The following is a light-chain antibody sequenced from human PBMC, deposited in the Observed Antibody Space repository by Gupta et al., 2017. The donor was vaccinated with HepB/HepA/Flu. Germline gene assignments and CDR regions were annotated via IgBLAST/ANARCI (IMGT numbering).Light chain of an antibody. CDR2: DVI. CDR3: CSYAGTYTWV. Sequence: QLALTQPRSVSRSHGQSVTISCTGTSSDVGGYKYVSWYQQHPGKAPKLMIFDVIKRPSGVPDRFAGSKSGNTASLLSSGLQAEDEAYYYCCSYAGTYTWVFGGGTKLTVL. V-gene: IGLV2-11*01. J-gene: IGLJ3*02. CDR1: SSDVGGYKY.